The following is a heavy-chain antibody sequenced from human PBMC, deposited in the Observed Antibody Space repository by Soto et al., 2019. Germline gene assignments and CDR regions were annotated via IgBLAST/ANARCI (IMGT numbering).Heavy chain of an antibody. CDR1: GYTFTSYG. Sequence: ASVKVSCKASGYTFTSYGISWVRQAPGQGLEWMGWISAYNGNTNYAQKLQGRVTMTTDTSMSTAYMELRSLRSDDTAVYYCARDPQLSQLYQPTIENWFDPWGQGTLVTVSS. J-gene: IGHJ5*02. CDR3: ARDPQLSQLYQPTIENWFDP. CDR2: ISAYNGNT. V-gene: IGHV1-18*01. D-gene: IGHD2-2*01.